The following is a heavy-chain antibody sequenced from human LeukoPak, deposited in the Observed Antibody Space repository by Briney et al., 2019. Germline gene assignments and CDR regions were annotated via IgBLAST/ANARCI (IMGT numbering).Heavy chain of an antibody. CDR3: ARDRRGYYDSSGYYNTFDY. Sequence: ASVKVSCKASGGTFISYAISWVRQAPGQGLEWMGGIIPVFGTANYAQKFQGRVTITADESTSTAYMELSSLRSEDTAVYYCARDRRGYYDSSGYYNTFDYWGQGTLVTVSS. D-gene: IGHD3-22*01. J-gene: IGHJ4*02. CDR1: GGTFISYA. V-gene: IGHV1-69*13. CDR2: IIPVFGTA.